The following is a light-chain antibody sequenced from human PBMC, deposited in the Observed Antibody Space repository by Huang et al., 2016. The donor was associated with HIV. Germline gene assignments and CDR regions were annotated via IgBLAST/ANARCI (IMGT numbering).Light chain of an antibody. Sequence: DIQMTQSPSSLSASVGDSVTITCRASQSISTYLKWYPQGPGKAPKLLIYAASILESGVPSRFRGGGSGTDFTLTINSLQIEDFATYFCQQNDSPPWTFGQGTKVEIK. J-gene: IGKJ1*01. CDR1: QSISTY. V-gene: IGKV1-39*01. CDR3: QQNDSPPWT. CDR2: AAS.